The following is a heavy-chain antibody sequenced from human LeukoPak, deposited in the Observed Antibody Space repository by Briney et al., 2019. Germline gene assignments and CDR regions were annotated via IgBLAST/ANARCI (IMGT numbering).Heavy chain of an antibody. J-gene: IGHJ4*02. V-gene: IGHV4-38-2*01. CDR3: ARLMRYSGSYFDY. Sequence: SETLSLTCAVSGYSISSGYYWGWIRQPPGKGLEWIGSICHSGSTYYNPSLKSRVTISVDTSKNQFSLKLSSVTAADTAVYYCARLMRYSGSYFDYWGQGTLVTVSS. CDR2: ICHSGST. D-gene: IGHD1-26*01. CDR1: GYSISSGYY.